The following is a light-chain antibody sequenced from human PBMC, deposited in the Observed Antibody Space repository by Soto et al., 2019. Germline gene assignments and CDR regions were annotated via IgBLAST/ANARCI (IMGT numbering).Light chain of an antibody. CDR1: SSNIGNNY. CDR3: GTWDSSLSVAV. V-gene: IGLV1-51*01. CDR2: DNN. Sequence: QSVLTQPPSVSAAPGQKVTISCSGSSSNIGNNYVSWYQQLPGTAPKLLIYDNNKRPSGIPDRFSGSKSGTSATLGITGLQTGDEADYYCGTWDSSLSVAVFGGGTQRPSS. J-gene: IGLJ7*01.